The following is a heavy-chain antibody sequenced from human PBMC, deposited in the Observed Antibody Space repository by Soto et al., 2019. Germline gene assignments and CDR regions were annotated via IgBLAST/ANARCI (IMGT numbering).Heavy chain of an antibody. J-gene: IGHJ3*02. V-gene: IGHV1-18*01. CDR1: GYTFTGYG. Sequence: ASVKVSCKASGYTFTGYGISWVQQAPGQGLEWMGWISAYNGNTNYAQKLQGRVTMTTDTSTSTAYMELRSLRSDDTAVYYCARDLLRYFDWLWDDDAFDIWGQGTMVTVSS. D-gene: IGHD3-9*01. CDR3: ARDLLRYFDWLWDDDAFDI. CDR2: ISAYNGNT.